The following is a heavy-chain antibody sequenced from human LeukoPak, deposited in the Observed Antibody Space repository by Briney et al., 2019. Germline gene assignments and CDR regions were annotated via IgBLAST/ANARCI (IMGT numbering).Heavy chain of an antibody. D-gene: IGHD3-10*01. Sequence: SQTLPLTCGICGDSGFSNSGVWNWSRQSPSRGVGWLGRTYYRSKWKTHYAVSVKSRLTINQDTSMNQFSQQLNYVTAEATAVYCCARDGPVSYFSLWGQETLVTVSS. CDR3: ARDGPVSYFSL. CDR1: GDSGFSNSGV. V-gene: IGHV6-1*01. CDR2: TYYRSKWKT. J-gene: IGHJ4*02.